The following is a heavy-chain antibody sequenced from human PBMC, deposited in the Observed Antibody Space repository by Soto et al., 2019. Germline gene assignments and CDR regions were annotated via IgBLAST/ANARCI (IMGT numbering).Heavy chain of an antibody. V-gene: IGHV1-3*01. J-gene: IGHJ6*03. CDR3: ARDAVPAAMRYYYYYMDV. Sequence: VASVKVSCKASGYTFTSYAMHWVRQAPGQRLEWMGWINAGNGNTKYSQKFQGRVTITRDTSASTAYMELSSLRSEDTAVYYCARDAVPAAMRYYYYYMDVWGKGTTVTVSS. D-gene: IGHD2-2*01. CDR2: INAGNGNT. CDR1: GYTFTSYA.